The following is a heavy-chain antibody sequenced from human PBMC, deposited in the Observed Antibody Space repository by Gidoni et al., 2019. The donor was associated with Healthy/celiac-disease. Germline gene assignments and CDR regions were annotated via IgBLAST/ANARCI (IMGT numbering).Heavy chain of an antibody. V-gene: IGHV4-34*01. D-gene: IGHD3-3*01. Sequence: QVQLQQWGAGLLKPSETLSLTCAVYGGSFSGYYWSWIRQPPGKGLEWIGEINHSGSTNYNPSLKSRVTISVDTSKNQFSLKLSSVTAADTAVYYCARGFLEWRRTPYNWFDPWGQGTLVTVSS. CDR3: ARGFLEWRRTPYNWFDP. J-gene: IGHJ5*02. CDR2: INHSGST. CDR1: GGSFSGYY.